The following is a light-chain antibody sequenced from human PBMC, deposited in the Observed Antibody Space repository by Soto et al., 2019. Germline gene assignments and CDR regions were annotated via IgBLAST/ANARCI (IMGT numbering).Light chain of an antibody. CDR3: LHDYFYPLT. Sequence: EVVMTQSPATLSVSPGEGVTLSCRASQGIGDTLAWYQHKPGQTPRLLIYDTSTRATGVPARFSGSRSGPEFTLTINSLQSEDSGTYYCLHDYFYPLTFGGGTKVEIK. CDR2: DTS. J-gene: IGKJ4*01. V-gene: IGKV3-15*01. CDR1: QGIGDT.